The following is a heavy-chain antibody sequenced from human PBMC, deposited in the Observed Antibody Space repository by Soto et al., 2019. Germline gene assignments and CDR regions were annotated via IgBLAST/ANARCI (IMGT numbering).Heavy chain of an antibody. CDR3: ARVGRIQSTRGRAFDI. D-gene: IGHD3-10*01. CDR1: GYTFTSYD. J-gene: IGHJ3*02. CDR2: MNPNSGNT. Sequence: ASVKVSCKASGYTFTSYDINWVRQATGQGLEWMGWMNPNSGNTGYAQKFQGRVTMTRNTSISTAYMELSSLRSEDTAVYYCARVGRIQSTRGRAFDIWGQGTMVTVSS. V-gene: IGHV1-8*01.